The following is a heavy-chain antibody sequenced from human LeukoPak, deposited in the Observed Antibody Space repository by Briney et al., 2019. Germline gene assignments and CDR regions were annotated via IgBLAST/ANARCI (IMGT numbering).Heavy chain of an antibody. V-gene: IGHV3-23*01. CDR1: GFTFSSYA. CDR3: AKDPYDSYGPGSYSY. D-gene: IGHD3-10*01. Sequence: QPGGSLRLSCAASGFTFSSYAMSWVRQAPGKGREWVSAISGRGGSTYYAHSVKGRFTISRDNSKNTLYLQMNRLRAEDTAVYYCAKDPYDSYGPGSYSYWGQGTLVTVSS. CDR2: ISGRGGST. J-gene: IGHJ4*02.